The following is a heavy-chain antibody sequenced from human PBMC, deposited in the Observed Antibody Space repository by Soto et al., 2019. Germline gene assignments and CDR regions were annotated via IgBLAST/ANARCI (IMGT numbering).Heavy chain of an antibody. J-gene: IGHJ4*02. Sequence: SGSTSITSAVSRACMNNTYWSSWVRQAPGKGLQWIGQISHSGSTNYSPSFKSRVTISLDKSKNQFSLRLTSLTAADTAMYYCARESVTEDYNVFDLWGKGTLVTVSS. CDR2: ISHSGST. CDR1: RACMNNTYW. D-gene: IGHD4-4*01. CDR3: ARESVTEDYNVFDL. V-gene: IGHV4-4*02.